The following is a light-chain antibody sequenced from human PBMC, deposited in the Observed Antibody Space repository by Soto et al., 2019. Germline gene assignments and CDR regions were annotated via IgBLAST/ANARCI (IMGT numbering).Light chain of an antibody. J-gene: IGLJ1*01. Sequence: QSALTQPASLSGSPGQSSTISCNGTSSDIGAYDYFSWFQQHPGKAPKLMISEVNNRPSGVSNRFSGSKSGNTAYLTISGLQVEAEAAYFCFSFTTSSTHVFGTGTKLTVL. CDR3: FSFTTSSTHV. CDR1: SSDIGAYDY. CDR2: EVN. V-gene: IGLV2-14*01.